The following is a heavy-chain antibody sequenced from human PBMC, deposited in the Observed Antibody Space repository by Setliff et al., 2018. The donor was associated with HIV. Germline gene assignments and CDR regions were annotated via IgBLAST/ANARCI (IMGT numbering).Heavy chain of an antibody. CDR3: ARVFVDTAVLRVLEYYFDS. D-gene: IGHD5-18*01. CDR1: GGSISSYY. J-gene: IGHJ4*02. V-gene: IGHV4-4*07. CDR2: IYTSGST. Sequence: PSETLSLTCTVSGGSISSYYWSWIRQPAGKELEWIGRIYTSGSTNYNPSLKSRVTMSVDTSKNQFSLKLSSVTAADTAVYYCARVFVDTAVLRVLEYYFDSWGRGTLVTVSS.